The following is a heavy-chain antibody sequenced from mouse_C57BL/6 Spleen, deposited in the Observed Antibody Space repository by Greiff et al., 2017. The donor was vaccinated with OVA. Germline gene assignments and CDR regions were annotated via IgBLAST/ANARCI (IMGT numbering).Heavy chain of an antibody. D-gene: IGHD1-1*01. CDR3: ANDYCSSRRYFDV. Sequence: QVQLQQPGAELVRPGSSVKLSCKASGYTFTSYWMHWVKQRPIQGLEWIGNIDPSDSDTHYNQKFKDKATLTVDKSSSTAYMQLSSLTSEDSAVDYCANDYCSSRRYFDVWGTGTTVTVSS. V-gene: IGHV1-52*01. CDR2: IDPSDSDT. J-gene: IGHJ1*03. CDR1: GYTFTSYW.